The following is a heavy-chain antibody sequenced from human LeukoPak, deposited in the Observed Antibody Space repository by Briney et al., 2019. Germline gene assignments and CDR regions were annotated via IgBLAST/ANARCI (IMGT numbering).Heavy chain of an antibody. D-gene: IGHD6-13*01. CDR1: GFTFSSYW. Sequence: PTGGSLRLSCAASGFTFSSYWMSWVRQAPWKGLEWVANIKQDGSEKYYVDSVKGRFTISRDNAKNSLYLQMNSLRAEDTAVYYCARAPVVAVAGTNYYYYYMDVWGKGTTVTVSS. J-gene: IGHJ6*03. CDR2: IKQDGSEK. CDR3: ARAPVVAVAGTNYYYYYMDV. V-gene: IGHV3-7*01.